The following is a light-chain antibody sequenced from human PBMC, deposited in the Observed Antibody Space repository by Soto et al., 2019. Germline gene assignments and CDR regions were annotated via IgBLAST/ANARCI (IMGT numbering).Light chain of an antibody. Sequence: DIQMTQSPSSLSPCVGDRVTITCQASQNINNYLNWYQQKPGRXPXXLIYDASNLEAGVPSRFRGSGSGTDFTSTISRLQPEDIATYDCQQYENLPTFGQGTRLEIK. J-gene: IGKJ5*01. CDR3: QQYENLPT. CDR1: QNINNY. V-gene: IGKV1-33*01. CDR2: DAS.